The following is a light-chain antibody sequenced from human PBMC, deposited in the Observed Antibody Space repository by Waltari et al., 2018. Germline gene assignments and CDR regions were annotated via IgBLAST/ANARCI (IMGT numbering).Light chain of an antibody. CDR3: SSYAGSDNFVI. J-gene: IGLJ2*01. V-gene: IGLV2-8*02. CDR1: SSDVAGYNY. CDR2: EVS. Sequence: QSALTQPPSASRSPGQSVTISCTGTSSDVAGYNYVSWYQQHPGKAPKLMIYEVSKRPSGVPDRFSGSKSGNTASLTVSWLQAEDEADYYCSSYAGSDNFVIFGGGTKLTVL.